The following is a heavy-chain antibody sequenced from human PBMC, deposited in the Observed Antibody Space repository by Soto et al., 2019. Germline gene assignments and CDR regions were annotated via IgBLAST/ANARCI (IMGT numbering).Heavy chain of an antibody. CDR2: IHYSGDT. D-gene: IGHD2-21*02. J-gene: IGHJ4*02. CDR3: ARDAVEYCGGDCYSPFDY. V-gene: IGHV4-31*03. Sequence: PSETLSLTCTVSGGSISIGTYYWSWIRQHPGKGLEWIGYIHYSGDTYYNPSLKSRVTMSVDTSKNHFSLKLSSVTAADTAVYYCARDAVEYCGGDCYSPFDYSGQRTLVTVSS. CDR1: GGSISIGTYY.